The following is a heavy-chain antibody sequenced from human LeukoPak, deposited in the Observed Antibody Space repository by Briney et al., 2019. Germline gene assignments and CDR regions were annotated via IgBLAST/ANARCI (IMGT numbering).Heavy chain of an antibody. CDR1: GFTFSSYG. J-gene: IGHJ6*03. D-gene: IGHD3-3*01. CDR3: AKDINDFYYYYYMDV. Sequence: GGSLRLSCAASGFTFSSYGMHWVRQAPGKGLEWVSGISWNSGSIGYADSVKGRFTISRDNAKNSLYLQMNSLRAEDMALYYCAKDINDFYYYYYMDVWGKGTTVTVSS. V-gene: IGHV3-9*03. CDR2: ISWNSGSI.